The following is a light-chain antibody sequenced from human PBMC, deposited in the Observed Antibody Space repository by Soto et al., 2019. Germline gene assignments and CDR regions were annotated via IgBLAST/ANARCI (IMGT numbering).Light chain of an antibody. CDR2: GAS. Sequence: EIVLTQSPGTLSLSPGERATLSCRASQSVSSSYLAWYQQKPGQAPRLLIYGASSRATGIPDRFSGSWSGTDFTLTSSRLEHEDFAVYYCQQYGSSPLTFGGGTKVEIK. V-gene: IGKV3-20*01. J-gene: IGKJ4*01. CDR3: QQYGSSPLT. CDR1: QSVSSSY.